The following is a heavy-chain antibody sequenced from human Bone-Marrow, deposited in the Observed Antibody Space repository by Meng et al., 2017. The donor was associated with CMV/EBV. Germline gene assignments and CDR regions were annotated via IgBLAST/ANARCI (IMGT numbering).Heavy chain of an antibody. D-gene: IGHD3-3*01. Sequence: GESLKISCAASGFTFSSYWMSWVRQAPGKGLEWAANIKQEGSEKYYVDSVKGRFTISRDNAKNSLYLQMNSLRAEDTAVYYCARVRVTIFPSPHYYGMDVWGQGTTVTVSS. CDR3: ARVRVTIFPSPHYYGMDV. CDR1: GFTFSSYW. CDR2: IKQEGSEK. J-gene: IGHJ6*02. V-gene: IGHV3-7*01.